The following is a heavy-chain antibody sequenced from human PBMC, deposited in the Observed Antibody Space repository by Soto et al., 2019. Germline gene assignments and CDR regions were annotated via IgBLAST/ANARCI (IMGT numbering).Heavy chain of an antibody. J-gene: IGHJ4*02. CDR1: GFTFGDYA. Sequence: PGGSLRLSCTASGFTFGDYAMSWFSKAPGKGLEWVGFIRSKAYGGTTEYAASVKGRFTISRDDSKSIAYLQMNSLKTEDTAVYYCTRDPVSVAGGLIRVGYWGQGTLVTVSS. CDR2: IRSKAYGGTT. V-gene: IGHV3-49*03. CDR3: TRDPVSVAGGLIRVGY. D-gene: IGHD1-26*01.